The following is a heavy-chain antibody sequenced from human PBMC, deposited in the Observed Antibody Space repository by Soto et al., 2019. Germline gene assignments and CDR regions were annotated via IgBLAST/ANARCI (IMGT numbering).Heavy chain of an antibody. CDR1: GGTYSSYA. Sequence: ASVKVSCKASGGTYSSYAISWVRQAPGQGLEWMGGIIPIFGTANYAQKFQGRVTITADESTSTAYMELSSLRPEDTAVYYRAIGASVPGMDVWGQGTTVTVSS. D-gene: IGHD3-16*01. V-gene: IGHV1-69*13. CDR2: IIPIFGTA. CDR3: AIGASVPGMDV. J-gene: IGHJ6*02.